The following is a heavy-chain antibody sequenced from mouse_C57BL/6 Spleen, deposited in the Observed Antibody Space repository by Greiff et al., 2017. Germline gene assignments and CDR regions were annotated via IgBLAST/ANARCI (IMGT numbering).Heavy chain of an antibody. CDR1: GYTFPNYW. Sequence: VQLQQSGAELVRPGTSVKMSCNASGYTFPNYWIGWAKQRPGHGLEWIGDLYPGGGYPNSNAKFKGKATLTADKSSSTAYMQFSSLTSEDSTIYYCARRGGNYYFDYWGQGTTLTVSS. V-gene: IGHV1-63*01. CDR2: LYPGGGYP. D-gene: IGHD2-1*01. CDR3: ARRGGNYYFDY. J-gene: IGHJ2*01.